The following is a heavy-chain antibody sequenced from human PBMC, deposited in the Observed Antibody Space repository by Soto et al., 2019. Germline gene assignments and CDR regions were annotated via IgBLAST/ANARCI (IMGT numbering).Heavy chain of an antibody. Sequence: QVQLVESGGGVVQPGRSLRLSCAASGFTFSSSGMHWVRQAPGKGLEWVAVTSFDGSSGYYADSVRGRFTISRDNSNNTLYLPMTSLRAEDTAVYYGAKSPPAVAGYFDYWGQGTLVTVSS. D-gene: IGHD6-19*01. V-gene: IGHV3-30*18. J-gene: IGHJ4*02. CDR2: TSFDGSSG. CDR1: GFTFSSSG. CDR3: AKSPPAVAGYFDY.